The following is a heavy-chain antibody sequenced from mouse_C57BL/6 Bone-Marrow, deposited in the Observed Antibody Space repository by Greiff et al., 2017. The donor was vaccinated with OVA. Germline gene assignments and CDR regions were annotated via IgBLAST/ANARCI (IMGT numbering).Heavy chain of an antibody. CDR1: GFNIKDYY. Sequence: VQLQQSGAELVKPGASVKLSCTASGFNIKDYYMHWVKQRTEQGLEWIGRIDPEDGETKYAPKFQGKATITADQSSNTAYLPLSSLTSEDTAVYYCAFAYYCSDPYAVDYWGQGTSLTVSS. J-gene: IGHJ4*01. CDR3: AFAYYCSDPYAVDY. D-gene: IGHD2-1*01. V-gene: IGHV14-2*01. CDR2: IDPEDGET.